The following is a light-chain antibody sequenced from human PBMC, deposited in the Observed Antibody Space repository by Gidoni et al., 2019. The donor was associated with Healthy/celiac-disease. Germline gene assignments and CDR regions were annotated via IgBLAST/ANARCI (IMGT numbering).Light chain of an antibody. J-gene: IGKJ2*01. CDR2: DAS. Sequence: DMQSNQYPSSLSATVGDRVTSTCHASQDISNYLHWYQQQPGKAPKLLIYDASTFETGVSARFSGSGSLTDFTFTIRTLHPEVISTYYCHQYATLPYTFGQGTKLEIK. V-gene: IGKV1-33*01. CDR1: QDISNY. CDR3: HQYATLPYT.